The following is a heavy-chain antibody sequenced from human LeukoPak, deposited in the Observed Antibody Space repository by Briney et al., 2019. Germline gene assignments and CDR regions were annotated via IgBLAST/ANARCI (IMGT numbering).Heavy chain of an antibody. V-gene: IGHV3-30*18. CDR3: AKGIDSSGYWADY. CDR2: ISYDGSDK. J-gene: IGHJ4*02. Sequence: GGSLRLSCAASGFTFTNYGMHWVRQAPGKGPEWVALISYDGSDKNYADSVKGRFTISRDNSKNTLYMQMNSLRAEDTAVYYCAKGIDSSGYWADYWGQGTLVTVSS. D-gene: IGHD3-22*01. CDR1: GFTFTNYG.